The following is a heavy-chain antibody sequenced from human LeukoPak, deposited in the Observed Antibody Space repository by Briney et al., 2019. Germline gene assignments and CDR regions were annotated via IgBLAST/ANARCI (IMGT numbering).Heavy chain of an antibody. J-gene: IGHJ5*02. CDR3: ARGSVGLQRNDWFDP. D-gene: IGHD4-11*01. V-gene: IGHV3-21*01. Sequence: GGSLRLSCAASGISFSTYNMNWVRQAPGKGLEWVSSISPGSNYIYYADSVKGRFTISRDNAKNSLYLQMNSLRAEDTALYYCARGSVGLQRNDWFDPWGQGTLVTVSS. CDR1: GISFSTYN. CDR2: ISPGSNYI.